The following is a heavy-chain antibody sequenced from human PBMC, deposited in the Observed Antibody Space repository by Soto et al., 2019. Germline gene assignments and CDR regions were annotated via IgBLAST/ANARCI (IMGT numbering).Heavy chain of an antibody. CDR2: ISGSGGST. CDR1: GFTFSSYA. Sequence: EVQLLESGGGLVQPGGSLRLSCAASGFTFSSYAMSWVRQAPGKGLGWVSAISGSGGSTYYADSVKGRFTISRDNSKNTLYLQMNSLRAEDTAVYYCAKGMVRGVIPGDAFDIWGQGTMVTVSS. J-gene: IGHJ3*02. D-gene: IGHD3-10*01. V-gene: IGHV3-23*01. CDR3: AKGMVRGVIPGDAFDI.